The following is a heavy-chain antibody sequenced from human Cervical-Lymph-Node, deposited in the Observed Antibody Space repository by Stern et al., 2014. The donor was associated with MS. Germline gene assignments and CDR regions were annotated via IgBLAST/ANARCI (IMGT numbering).Heavy chain of an antibody. D-gene: IGHD4-23*01. Sequence: VQLVQSGAEVRKPGSSVKVSCKVSGATFSTNGISWLRQAPGQWAEWLGAIVAIFGRENYLQKLQGRVAITADESASTAYMELRSLRSEDTAVYYCAREHHGGNFASWGQGTLVTVSS. CDR3: AREHHGGNFAS. CDR2: IVAIFGRE. J-gene: IGHJ5*02. V-gene: IGHV1-69*01. CDR1: GATFSTNG.